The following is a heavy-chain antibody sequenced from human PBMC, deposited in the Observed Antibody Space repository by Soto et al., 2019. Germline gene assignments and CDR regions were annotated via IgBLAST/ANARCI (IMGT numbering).Heavy chain of an antibody. Sequence: LRLSCAVSGFTFSRYSMNWVRQAPGKGLEWVSPISSSTSYIYYADSVKGRFTISRDNAKKSLYLQMNSLRAEDTAVYYCARDWVNCGGDCSSDYFFDYWGQGILVTVSA. D-gene: IGHD2-21*02. CDR3: ARDWVNCGGDCSSDYFFDY. CDR1: GFTFSRYS. J-gene: IGHJ4*02. V-gene: IGHV3-21*01. CDR2: ISSSTSYI.